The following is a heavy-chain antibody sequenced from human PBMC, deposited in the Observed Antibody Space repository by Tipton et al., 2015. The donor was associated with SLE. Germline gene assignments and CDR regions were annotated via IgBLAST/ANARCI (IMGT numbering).Heavy chain of an antibody. Sequence: TLSLTCTVSGGSISSSDYYWTWIRQHPGKGLEWIGYIYYSGNTYYNPSLKSRITISVDTSTNQFSLKLNSVTAADTAVYYCARRGGGYHRTTDYWGQGTLVTVSS. J-gene: IGHJ4*02. CDR1: GGSISSSDYY. D-gene: IGHD3-10*01. V-gene: IGHV4-31*03. CDR2: IYYSGNT. CDR3: ARRGGGYHRTTDY.